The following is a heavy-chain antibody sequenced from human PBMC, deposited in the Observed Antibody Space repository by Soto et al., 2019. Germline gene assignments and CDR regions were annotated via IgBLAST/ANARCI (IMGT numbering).Heavy chain of an antibody. CDR1: GYTFTSYA. CDR3: ARRMGTAMVADY. V-gene: IGHV1-3*01. D-gene: IGHD5-18*01. Sequence: GASVKVSCKASGYTFTSYAMHWVRQASGQRLEWMGWSNAGNGNTKYSQKFQGRVTITRDTSASTAYMELSSLRSEDTAVYYCARRMGTAMVADYWGQGTLVTVSS. CDR2: SNAGNGNT. J-gene: IGHJ4*02.